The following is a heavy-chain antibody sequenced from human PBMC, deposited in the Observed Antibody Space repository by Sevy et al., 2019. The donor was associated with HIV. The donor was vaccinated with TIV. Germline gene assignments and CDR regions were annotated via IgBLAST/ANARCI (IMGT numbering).Heavy chain of an antibody. J-gene: IGHJ4*02. CDR1: GFTFSKYS. D-gene: IGHD2-8*01. CDR2: LSFGCGEI. Sequence: GGSLRLSCAASGFTFSKYSMSWVRQPPGKGLEWVSTLSFGCGEINYADSVKGRFTMSRGNSKSSVYLQMNNLGPEDTAVYYCAREGCTKPHDYWGQGTLVTVSS. V-gene: IGHV3-23*01. CDR3: AREGCTKPHDY.